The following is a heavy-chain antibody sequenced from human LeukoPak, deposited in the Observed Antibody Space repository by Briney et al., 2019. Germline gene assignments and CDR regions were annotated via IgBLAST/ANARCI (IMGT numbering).Heavy chain of an antibody. CDR3: VRVISAAGIDY. CDR1: GFTFSSYS. Sequence: GGSLRLSCAASGFTFSSYSMNWVRQAPGKGLEWVSSISSSSSYIYYADSVKGRFTISRDNAKNSLYLQMNCLRAEDTAVYYCVRVISAAGIDYWGQGTLVTVSS. CDR2: ISSSSSYI. D-gene: IGHD6-13*01. J-gene: IGHJ4*02. V-gene: IGHV3-21*01.